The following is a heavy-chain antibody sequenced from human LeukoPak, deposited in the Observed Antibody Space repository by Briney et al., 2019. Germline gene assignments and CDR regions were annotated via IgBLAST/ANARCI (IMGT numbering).Heavy chain of an antibody. D-gene: IGHD1-1*01. Sequence: SGPTLVNPTQTLTLTCTFSGFSLSTSGVGVGWIRQPPGKALEWLAVIYWDNDKRYSPSLKSRLTIAKDTSNNNVVLIMTNMDPADTATYYCAHRRPGQINGSDNSYFDNWAPGTLVTVSS. J-gene: IGHJ4*02. CDR1: GFSLSTSGVG. V-gene: IGHV2-5*02. CDR2: IYWDNDK. CDR3: AHRRPGQINGSDNSYFDN.